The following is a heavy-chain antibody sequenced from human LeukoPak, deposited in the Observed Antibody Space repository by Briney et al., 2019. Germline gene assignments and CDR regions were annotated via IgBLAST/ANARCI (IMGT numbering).Heavy chain of an antibody. CDR3: ARDLLGDSQTG. V-gene: IGHV3-7*01. CDR2: MKHDESER. CDR1: GFSFSAYS. D-gene: IGHD4-17*01. Sequence: GGSLRLSCAASGFSFSAYSMSWVRQAPGKGLEWLANMKHDESERQYVDSVKGRFTISRDNAKNSLYLQMNSLRAEDTAVYYCARDLLGDSQTGWGQGTLVTVSS. J-gene: IGHJ4*02.